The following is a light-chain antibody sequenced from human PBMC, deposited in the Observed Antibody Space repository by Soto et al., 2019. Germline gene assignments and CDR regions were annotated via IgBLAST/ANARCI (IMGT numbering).Light chain of an antibody. Sequence: QSALTQPASVSGSPGQSITISCTGTSSDIGAYNYVSWYQQHPGKAPNLMIYDVSNRPSGVSNRFSGSKSGNTASLTISGLQAEDEADYYCSSYTSSKVFGGGTKLTVL. J-gene: IGLJ3*02. V-gene: IGLV2-14*01. CDR2: DVS. CDR3: SSYTSSKV. CDR1: SSDIGAYNY.